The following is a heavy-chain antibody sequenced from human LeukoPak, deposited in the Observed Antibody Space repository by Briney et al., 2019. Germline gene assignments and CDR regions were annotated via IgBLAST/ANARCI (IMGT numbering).Heavy chain of an antibody. CDR2: INPNSGGT. V-gene: IGHV1-2*02. CDR1: GYTFTGYY. D-gene: IGHD5-18*01. Sequence: GASVKVSCKASGYTFTGYYMHWVRQAPGQGLEWMGWINPNSGGTNYAQKFQGRVTMTRDTSISTAYMELSRLRSDDTAVYYCARADLQLWLKKGWFDPWGQGTLVTVSS. CDR3: ARADLQLWLKKGWFDP. J-gene: IGHJ5*02.